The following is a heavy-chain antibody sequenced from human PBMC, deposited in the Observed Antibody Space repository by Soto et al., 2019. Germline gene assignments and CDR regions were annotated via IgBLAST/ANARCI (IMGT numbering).Heavy chain of an antibody. D-gene: IGHD4-17*01. Sequence: GGSLRLSCAASGFTFSNAWMNWVRQAPGKGLEWVGRIKSKTDGGTTDYAAPVKGRFTISRDDSKNTLYLQMNSLKTEDTAVYYCTTDRTTVVPPHLISGPNDAFDIWGQGTMVTVSS. CDR1: GFTFSNAW. J-gene: IGHJ3*02. CDR3: TTDRTTVVPPHLISGPNDAFDI. CDR2: IKSKTDGGTT. V-gene: IGHV3-15*07.